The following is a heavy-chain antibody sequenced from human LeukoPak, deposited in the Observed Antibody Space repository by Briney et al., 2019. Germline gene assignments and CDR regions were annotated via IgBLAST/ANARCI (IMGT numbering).Heavy chain of an antibody. D-gene: IGHD3-3*01. CDR1: GFTFSSYW. V-gene: IGHV3-74*01. Sequence: PGASLRLSCAASGFTFSSYWMHWVRQAPGQGLGWVSRINSDGSSTSYADSVKGRFTISRDNAKNTLYLQMNSLRAEDTAVYYCARAANYDFWSGYYRGFYYYYYMDVWGKGTTVTVSS. J-gene: IGHJ6*03. CDR3: ARAANYDFWSGYYRGFYYYYYMDV. CDR2: INSDGSST.